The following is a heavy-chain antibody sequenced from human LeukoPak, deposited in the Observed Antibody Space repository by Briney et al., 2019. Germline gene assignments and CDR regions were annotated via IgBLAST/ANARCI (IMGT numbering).Heavy chain of an antibody. Sequence: VASVKVSCKASGGTFSSYAISWVRQAPGQGLEWMGGIIPIFGTANYAQKFQGRVTITADKSTSTAYMELSSLRSEDTAVYYCARDVVVAATNWYYFDYWGQGTLVTVSS. V-gene: IGHV1-69*06. CDR2: IIPIFGTA. CDR1: GGTFSSYA. CDR3: ARDVVVAATNWYYFDY. J-gene: IGHJ4*02. D-gene: IGHD2-15*01.